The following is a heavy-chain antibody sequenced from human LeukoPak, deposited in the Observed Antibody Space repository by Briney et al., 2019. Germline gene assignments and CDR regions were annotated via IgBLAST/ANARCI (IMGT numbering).Heavy chain of an antibody. CDR3: ARHSKYANNWFDP. CDR1: GYTFRDYY. D-gene: IGHD4-11*01. Sequence: ASVKVSCKASGYTFRDYYMLWVRQAPGPGPEWMGWINPNSAGTKYAQKFQGRVTMTWDTSISTAYMELSRLTSDDTAVYYCARHSKYANNWFDPWGQGTLVTVSA. V-gene: IGHV1-2*02. J-gene: IGHJ5*02. CDR2: INPNSAGT.